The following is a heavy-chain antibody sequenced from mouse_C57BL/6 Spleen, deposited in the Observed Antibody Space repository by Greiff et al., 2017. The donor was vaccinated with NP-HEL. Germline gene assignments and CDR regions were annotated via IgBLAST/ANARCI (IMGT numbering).Heavy chain of an antibody. J-gene: IGHJ4*01. CDR1: GYTFTDYY. D-gene: IGHD2-4*01. V-gene: IGHV1-26*01. CDR2: INPNNGGT. CDR3: ARNYYDYEDYAMDY. Sequence: EVQLQQSGPELVKPGASVKISCKASGYTFTDYYMNWVKQSHGKSLEWIGDINPNNGGTSYNQKFKGKATLTVDKSSSTAYMELRSLTSEDSAVYYCARNYYDYEDYAMDYWGQGTSVTVSS.